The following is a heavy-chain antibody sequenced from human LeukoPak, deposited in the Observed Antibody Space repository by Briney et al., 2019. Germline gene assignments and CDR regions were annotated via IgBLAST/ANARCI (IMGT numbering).Heavy chain of an antibody. Sequence: GGSLRLSCAASGFIFSNYGMHWVRQAPGKGPEWVAVISHDGRTAFYADSVKGRFTISRDNSKNTLDLQMFSLRGDDTAVYYCARGPGLAMGKGYFDYCGQGTLVTVSS. CDR2: ISHDGRTA. CDR1: GFIFSNYG. CDR3: ARGPGLAMGKGYFDY. J-gene: IGHJ4*02. D-gene: IGHD6-19*01. V-gene: IGHV3-30*03.